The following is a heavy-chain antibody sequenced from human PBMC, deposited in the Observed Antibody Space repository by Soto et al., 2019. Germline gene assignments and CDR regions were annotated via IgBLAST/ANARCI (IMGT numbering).Heavy chain of an antibody. V-gene: IGHV4-34*01. Sequence: SETLSVTCAVYGGSFSGYYWSWIRQPPGKGLEWIGEINHSGSTNYNPSLKSRVTISVDTSKNQFSLKLSSVTAADTAVYYCASGPYLFYCSGGSCRTYNWFDPWGQGTLVTVSS. CDR3: ASGPYLFYCSGGSCRTYNWFDP. J-gene: IGHJ5*02. CDR2: INHSGST. CDR1: GGSFSGYY. D-gene: IGHD2-15*01.